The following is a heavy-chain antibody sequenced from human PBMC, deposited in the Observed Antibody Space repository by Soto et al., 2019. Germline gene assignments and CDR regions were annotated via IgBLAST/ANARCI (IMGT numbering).Heavy chain of an antibody. CDR2: IYYSGST. V-gene: IGHV4-39*01. J-gene: IGHJ2*01. CDR3: ARHTRPYYLVIAVACTGWYFDR. CDR1: GGSISSSSYY. Sequence: QLQLQESGPGLVKPSETLSLTCTVSGGSISSSSYYWGWIRQPPGKGLEWIGSIYYSGSTYYNPSLKSRVTISVDTSKNQFSLKLSSVTAADTAVYYCARHTRPYYLVIAVACTGWYFDRWGRGTLVTVSS. D-gene: IGHD6-19*01.